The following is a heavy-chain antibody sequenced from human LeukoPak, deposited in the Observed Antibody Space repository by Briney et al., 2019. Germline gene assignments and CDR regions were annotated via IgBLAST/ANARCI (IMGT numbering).Heavy chain of an antibody. CDR3: AIDPNWGTHS. CDR2: IGNNGGGI. CDR1: GFTFSTYT. D-gene: IGHD7-27*01. V-gene: IGHV3-23*01. Sequence: GGSLRLSCAASGFTFSTYTMYWVRHPPGKGLEWVSIIGNNGGGIHYADSVRGRFTISRDNSKNALYLQMSSLRVEDTAVYYCAIDPNWGTHSWGQGVLVTVSS. J-gene: IGHJ4*02.